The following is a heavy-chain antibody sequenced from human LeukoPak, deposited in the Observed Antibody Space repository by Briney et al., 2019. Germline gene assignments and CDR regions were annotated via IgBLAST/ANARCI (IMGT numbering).Heavy chain of an antibody. CDR3: ARLNYCSGIVLFDP. V-gene: IGHV4-59*08. CDR2: IYYSGST. J-gene: IGHJ5*02. D-gene: IGHD3-10*01. Sequence: SETLSLTCTVSGGSISSYYWSWIRQPPGKGLEWIGYIYYSGSTNYNPSLKSRVTISVDTSKNQFSLKLSSVTAADTAVYYCARLNYCSGIVLFDPWGQGTLVTVSS. CDR1: GGSISSYY.